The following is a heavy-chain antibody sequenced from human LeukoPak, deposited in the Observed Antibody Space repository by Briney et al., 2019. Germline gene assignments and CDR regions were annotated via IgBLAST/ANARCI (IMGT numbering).Heavy chain of an antibody. CDR3: ARRLSSLNVQVWFDP. J-gene: IGHJ5*02. CDR1: GGSISTTNYY. D-gene: IGHD3-10*02. Sequence: PSETLSLTCTVSGGSISTTNYYWAWIRQPPGQGLEWIGCIDYSGSAYYNPSLKSRVTMSVDTSKNQFSLKRSSVTAADTAVYYCARRLSSLNVQVWFDPWGQGTLVTVSS. V-gene: IGHV4-39*07. CDR2: IDYSGSA.